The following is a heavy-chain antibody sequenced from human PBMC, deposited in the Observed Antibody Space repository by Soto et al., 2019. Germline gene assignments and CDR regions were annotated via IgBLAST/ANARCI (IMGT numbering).Heavy chain of an antibody. V-gene: IGHV3-72*01. CDR1: GFTFSDHY. CDR3: ARDRRY. Sequence: EVQLVESGGGLVQPGGSLRLSCAASGFTFSDHYMDWVRQAPGKGLEWVGRTRNKANSYTTEYAASVKGRFTVSRDDSKNSLYLQMNSLKTEDTAVYYCARDRRYWGQGTLVTVSS. CDR2: TRNKANSYTT. J-gene: IGHJ4*02.